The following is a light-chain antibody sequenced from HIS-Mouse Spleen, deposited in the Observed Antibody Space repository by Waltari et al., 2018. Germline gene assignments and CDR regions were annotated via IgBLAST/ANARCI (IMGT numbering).Light chain of an antibody. Sequence: QSALTQPASVSGSPGQSITISCTGTISDFGSYNLVSGYQQHPGKAPKLMIYEGSKRPSGVSNRFSGSKSGNTASLTISGLQAEDEADYYCCSYAGSSTWVFGGGTKLTVL. J-gene: IGLJ3*02. V-gene: IGLV2-23*01. CDR2: EGS. CDR3: CSYAGSSTWV. CDR1: ISDFGSYNL.